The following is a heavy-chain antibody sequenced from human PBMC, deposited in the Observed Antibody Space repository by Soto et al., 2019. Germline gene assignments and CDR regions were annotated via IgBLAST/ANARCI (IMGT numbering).Heavy chain of an antibody. CDR3: LKDGGDYNYDS. J-gene: IGHJ4*02. CDR2: ISSNGDIT. D-gene: IGHD3-16*01. Sequence: PGGSLTLSCSASGFTFSIFSMHWVRQAPGKGLEYVSAISSNGDITIYADSVKGRFTISRDNSKNTVHLQMSSLRTEDTAVYYCLKDGGDYNYDSWGQGALVTVSS. V-gene: IGHV3-64D*06. CDR1: GFTFSIFS.